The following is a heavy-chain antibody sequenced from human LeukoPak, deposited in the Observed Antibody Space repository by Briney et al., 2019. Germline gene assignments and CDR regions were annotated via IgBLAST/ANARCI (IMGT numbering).Heavy chain of an antibody. CDR2: IYYSGST. D-gene: IGHD5-12*01. CDR1: GGSISSYY. J-gene: IGHJ4*02. CDR3: ARGGTRDYSGYDPKYDY. Sequence: SETLSLTCTVSGGSISSYYWSWIRQPPGKGLEWIGYIYYSGSTNYNPSLKSRVTISVDTSKNQFSLKLSSVTAADTAVYYCARGGTRDYSGYDPKYDYWGQGTLVTVSS. V-gene: IGHV4-59*12.